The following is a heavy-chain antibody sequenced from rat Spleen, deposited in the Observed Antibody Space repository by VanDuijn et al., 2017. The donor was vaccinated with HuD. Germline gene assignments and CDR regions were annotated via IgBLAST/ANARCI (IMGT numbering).Heavy chain of an antibody. J-gene: IGHJ2*01. V-gene: IGHV5-17*01. CDR1: GFTFSDYA. CDR2: IIYDGSST. D-gene: IGHD1-6*01. Sequence: EVQLVESGGGLVQPGRSLELSCAASGFTFSDYAMAWVRQAPKKGLEWVATIIYDGSSTYYRDSVKGRFTISRDNAKSTLYLQMDSLRSEDTATYYCARLVMYTTDFDYFDYWGQGVMVTVSS. CDR3: ARLVMYTTDFDYFDY.